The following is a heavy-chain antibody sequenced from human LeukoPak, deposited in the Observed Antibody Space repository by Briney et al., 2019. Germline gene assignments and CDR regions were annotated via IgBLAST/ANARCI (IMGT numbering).Heavy chain of an antibody. Sequence: PSQTLSLTCTVSGGSISSGSYYWRWIRQPAGKGLEWIGRIYTSGSTNYNPSLKSRVTISVDTSKNQFSLKLSSVTAADTAVYYCARDPKSYGYGRDYYMDVWGKGTTVTVSS. V-gene: IGHV4-61*02. CDR1: GGSISSGSYY. D-gene: IGHD5-18*01. CDR2: IYTSGST. CDR3: ARDPKSYGYGRDYYMDV. J-gene: IGHJ6*03.